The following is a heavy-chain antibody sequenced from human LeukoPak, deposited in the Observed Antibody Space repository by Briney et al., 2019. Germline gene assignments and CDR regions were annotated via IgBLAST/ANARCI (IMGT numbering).Heavy chain of an antibody. Sequence: PGGSLRLSCAASGFTFSSNYMSWVRQAPGKGLEWVSVIYSGGSTCYSDSVKGRFTISSDNTKNKLYLQLNNLRAEDTGVYYCARVTASGYFQHWGQGTLVTVSS. J-gene: IGHJ1*01. CDR2: IYSGGST. V-gene: IGHV3-66*01. D-gene: IGHD1-14*01. CDR3: ARVTASGYFQH. CDR1: GFTFSSNY.